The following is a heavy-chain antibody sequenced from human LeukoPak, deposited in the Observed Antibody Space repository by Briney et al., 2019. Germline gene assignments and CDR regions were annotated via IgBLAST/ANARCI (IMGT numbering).Heavy chain of an antibody. D-gene: IGHD4-17*01. CDR1: GGSISTSGYY. J-gene: IGHJ4*02. CDR3: ARANSYYYGDLDY. Sequence: PSETLSLTCTVSGGSISTSGYYWGWIRQPPGKGLEYFASIDSSVNAYYNPSFQSRVTILADTSKNQFSLKLSSVTAADTAVYYCARANSYYYGDLDYWGQGALVTVSS. V-gene: IGHV4-39*07. CDR2: IDSSVNA.